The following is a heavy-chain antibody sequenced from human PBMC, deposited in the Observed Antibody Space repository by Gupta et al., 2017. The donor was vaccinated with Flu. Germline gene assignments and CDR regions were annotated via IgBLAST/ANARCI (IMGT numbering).Heavy chain of an antibody. CDR1: GGSISSSSYY. CDR3: ARPSYYDYVWGSYHPYYFDY. V-gene: IGHV4-39*01. J-gene: IGHJ4*02. CDR2: IYYSGST. D-gene: IGHD3-16*02. Sequence: QLQLQESGPGLVKPSETLSLTCTVSGGSISSSSYYWGWIRQPPGKGLEWIGSIYYSGSTYYHPSLKSRVTISVDTSKNQFSLKLSSVTAADTAVYYCARPSYYDYVWGSYHPYYFDYWGQGTLVTVSS.